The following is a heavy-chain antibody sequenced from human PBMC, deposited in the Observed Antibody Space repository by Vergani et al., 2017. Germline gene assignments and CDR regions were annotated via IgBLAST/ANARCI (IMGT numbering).Heavy chain of an antibody. D-gene: IGHD1-1*01. V-gene: IGHV3-33*01. CDR1: GFTFSSHG. J-gene: IGHJ5*01. Sequence: QVQLVESEGGVVQPGRSLTLSCVASGFTFSSHGMHWVRPAPGKGLDWVAVIWYDGSNKYYGDSVKGRFTISRDNSKNTLYLQMNSLRVEDTAVYYCARWGNEKRLDSWGQGTLVTVSS. CDR3: ARWGNEKRLDS. CDR2: IWYDGSNK.